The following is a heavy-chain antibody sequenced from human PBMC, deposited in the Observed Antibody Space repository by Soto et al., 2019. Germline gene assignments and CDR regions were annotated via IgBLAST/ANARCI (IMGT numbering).Heavy chain of an antibody. J-gene: IGHJ4*02. V-gene: IGHV4-31*03. D-gene: IGHD1-26*01. CDR2: IYYSGST. CDR3: AGIYSGSPGGTLRY. Sequence: QVQLQESGPGLVKPSQTLSLTCTVSGGSISSGGYYWSWIRQHPGKGLEWIGYIYYSGSTYYNPSLQSRVTISVDTSKNQVSLKRSSVTAADTAVYYCAGIYSGSPGGTLRYWGQGTLVTVSS. CDR1: GGSISSGGYY.